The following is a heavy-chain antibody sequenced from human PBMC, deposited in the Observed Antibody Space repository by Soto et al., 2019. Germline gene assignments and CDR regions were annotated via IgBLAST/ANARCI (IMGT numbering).Heavy chain of an antibody. CDR1: VDSVSSNSAA. D-gene: IGHD6-19*01. V-gene: IGHV6-1*01. CDR3: ARDAVAVAGDYYYGMDV. J-gene: IGHJ6*02. Sequence: PSQTLSLTGAIPVDSVSSNSAAWNWIRQSPSRGLEWLGRTYYRSKWYNDYAVSVKSRITINPDTSKNQFSLQLNSVTPEDTAVYYCARDAVAVAGDYYYGMDVWGQGTTVTVSS. CDR2: TYYRSKWYN.